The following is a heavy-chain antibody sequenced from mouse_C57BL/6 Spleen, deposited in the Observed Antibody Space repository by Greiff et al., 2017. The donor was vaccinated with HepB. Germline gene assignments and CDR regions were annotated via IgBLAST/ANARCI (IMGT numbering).Heavy chain of an antibody. CDR1: GYTFTDYY. V-gene: IGHV1-26*01. CDR3: ARYYYDYDGTFDY. J-gene: IGHJ2*01. Sequence: EVQLQQSGPELVKPGASVKISCKASGYTFTDYYMNWVKQSHGKSLEWIGDINPNNGGTSYNQKFKGKATLTVDKSSSTAYMELRSLTSEDSAVYYCARYYYDYDGTFDYWGQGTTLTVSS. CDR2: INPNNGGT. D-gene: IGHD2-4*01.